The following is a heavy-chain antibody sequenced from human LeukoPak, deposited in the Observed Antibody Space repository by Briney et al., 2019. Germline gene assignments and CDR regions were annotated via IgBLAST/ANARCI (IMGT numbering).Heavy chain of an antibody. V-gene: IGHV6-1*01. CDR3: ARNGIGTTYDAFGI. CDR2: TYFRSKWYN. J-gene: IGHJ3*02. CDR1: GDSVSSNSAA. Sequence: ASQTLSLTCAISGDSVSSNSAAWNWIRQSPSRGLEWLGRTYFRSKWYNDYAVSVKSRIIINADTSKNHFSLQLNSVTPEDTAVYFCARNGIGTTYDAFGIWGQGTMVTVSS. D-gene: IGHD1-1*01.